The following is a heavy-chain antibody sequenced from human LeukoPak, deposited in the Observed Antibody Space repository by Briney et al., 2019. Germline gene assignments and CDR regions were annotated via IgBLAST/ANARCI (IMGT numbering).Heavy chain of an antibody. D-gene: IGHD3-9*01. CDR1: GGTFSSYA. CDR3: ARRARYDILTGSPKGNYFDY. V-gene: IGHV1-69*06. J-gene: IGHJ4*02. Sequence: ASVTVSCKASGGTFSSYAISWVRQAPGQGLEWMGGIIPIFGTANYAQKFQGRVTITADKSTSTAYMELSSLRSEDTAVYYCARRARYDILTGSPKGNYFDYWGQGTLVTVSS. CDR2: IIPIFGTA.